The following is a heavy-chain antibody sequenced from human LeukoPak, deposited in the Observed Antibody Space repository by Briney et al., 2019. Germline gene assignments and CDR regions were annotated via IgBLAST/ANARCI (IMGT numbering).Heavy chain of an antibody. D-gene: IGHD3-22*01. CDR3: TRGSYYDSKD. J-gene: IGHJ4*02. V-gene: IGHV3-73*01. CDR1: GFTFSGSA. Sequence: GGSLRLSCAASGFTFSGSAMHWVRKASGKGLEWVGRIRSKANNYATAYAASVKGRFTISRDDSNNTAYLQMNNLKTEDTAVYYCTRGSYYDSKDWGQGTLVTVSS. CDR2: IRSKANNYAT.